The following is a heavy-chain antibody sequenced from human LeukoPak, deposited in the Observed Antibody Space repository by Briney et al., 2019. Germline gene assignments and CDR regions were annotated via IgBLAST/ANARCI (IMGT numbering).Heavy chain of an antibody. CDR3: AKDGNWDFDY. Sequence: GGSLRLSCAASGFTFSSYGMHWVRQAPGKGLEWVAFIRYDGSNKYYADSVKGRFTISRDNSKNTLFLQMNSLRAEDTAVYYCAKDGNWDFDYWGQGTLVTVSS. J-gene: IGHJ4*02. CDR1: GFTFSSYG. CDR2: IRYDGSNK. D-gene: IGHD7-27*01. V-gene: IGHV3-30*02.